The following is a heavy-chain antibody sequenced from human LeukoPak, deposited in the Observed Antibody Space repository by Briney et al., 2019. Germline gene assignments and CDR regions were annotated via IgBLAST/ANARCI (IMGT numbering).Heavy chain of an antibody. D-gene: IGHD3-22*01. V-gene: IGHV3-30*01. J-gene: IGHJ4*02. CDR1: GFTFSGYA. CDR2: ISYDGSNK. CDR3: ARDKDSSGYYFLPGFDY. Sequence: GGSLRLSCAASGFTFSGYAMHWVRQAPGKGLEWVAVISYDGSNKYYADSVKGRFTISRDNSKNTLYLQMNSLRAEDTAVYYCARDKDSSGYYFLPGFDYWGQGTLVTVSS.